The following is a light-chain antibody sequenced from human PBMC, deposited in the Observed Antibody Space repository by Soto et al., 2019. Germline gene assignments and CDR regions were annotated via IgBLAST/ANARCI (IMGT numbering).Light chain of an antibody. CDR2: GES. Sequence: EIVLTQSPGTLSLSPGESATLSCRASQSISSSYLAWYQQKPGQAPRLLIYGESSRATGTPDRFSGSGSGTDFTLTISRLEPEDFAVYYCQKYYSSPWTCGLGTKVDIK. V-gene: IGKV3-20*01. J-gene: IGKJ1*01. CDR1: QSISSSY. CDR3: QKYYSSPWT.